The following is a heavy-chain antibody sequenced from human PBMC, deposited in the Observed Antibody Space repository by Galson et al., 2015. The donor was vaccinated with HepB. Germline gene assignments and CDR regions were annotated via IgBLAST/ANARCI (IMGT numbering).Heavy chain of an antibody. J-gene: IGHJ4*02. CDR3: AKSYYYGSGSPSFDY. CDR1: GSTVSNYA. CDR2: IGGGGGSP. Sequence: SLRLSCAVSGSTVSNYAMTWVRQAPGKGLEWVSIIGGGGGSPYHADSVKGRFTISRDNSKNTLHLQMNSLRAEDTAVYFCAKSYYYGSGSPSFDYWGQGALVTVSS. V-gene: IGHV3-23*01. D-gene: IGHD3-10*01.